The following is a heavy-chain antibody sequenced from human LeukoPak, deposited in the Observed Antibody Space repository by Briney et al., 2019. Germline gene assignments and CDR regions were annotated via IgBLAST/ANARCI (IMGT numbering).Heavy chain of an antibody. J-gene: IGHJ4*02. D-gene: IGHD5-18*01. CDR1: GGSISSYY. CDR2: IYYSGST. Sequence: KASETLSLTCTVSGGSISSYYWSWIRQPPGKGLEWIGYIYYSGSTNYNPSFKSRVTISVDTSKNQFSLKLSPVTAADTAVYYCARDPGYSYGLDYWGQGTLVTVSS. CDR3: ARDPGYSYGLDY. V-gene: IGHV4-59*01.